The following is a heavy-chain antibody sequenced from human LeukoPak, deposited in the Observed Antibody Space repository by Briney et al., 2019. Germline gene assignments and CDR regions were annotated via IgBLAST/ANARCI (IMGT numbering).Heavy chain of an antibody. CDR2: IYYDGST. CDR1: GGSISSSGNY. Sequence: SQTLSLTCTVSGGSISSSGNYWSWIRQHPGKGLEWIGYIYYDGSTYSNPSLKSRVAISVDTSKNQFSLKLSSVTAADTAVYYYARVGSGYYNSVHSGLDYWGQGTLVTVSS. J-gene: IGHJ4*02. D-gene: IGHD3-22*01. V-gene: IGHV4-31*03. CDR3: ARVGSGYYNSVHSGLDY.